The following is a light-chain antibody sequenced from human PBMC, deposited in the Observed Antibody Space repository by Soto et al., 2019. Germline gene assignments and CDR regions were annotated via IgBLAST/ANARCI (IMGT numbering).Light chain of an antibody. J-gene: IGKJ1*01. CDR2: DTS. CDR1: QTVSSN. Sequence: EIVMTQSPATLSVSPGEGATLSCRASQTVSSNLAWFQQKPGQAPRLLIYDTSTRATGVPVRLSGSGSGTDFTLTISSLQSEDFAVYFCQQYNPPWTFGPGTKV. CDR3: QQYNPPWT. V-gene: IGKV3-15*01.